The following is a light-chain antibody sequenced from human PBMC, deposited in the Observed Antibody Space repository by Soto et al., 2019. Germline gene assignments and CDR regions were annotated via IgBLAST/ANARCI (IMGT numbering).Light chain of an antibody. J-gene: IGLJ2*01. CDR2: EVF. V-gene: IGLV2-14*01. Sequence: QSALTQPASVSGSPGQSITISCTGTSSDVGGYKYVSWYQQHPGKAPKLMIYEVFNRPSGVSSRFSGSKSGNTASLTISGLQADDEADYYCQSYDPTLRTSLFGGGTQLTVL. CDR1: SSDVGGYKY. CDR3: QSYDPTLRTSL.